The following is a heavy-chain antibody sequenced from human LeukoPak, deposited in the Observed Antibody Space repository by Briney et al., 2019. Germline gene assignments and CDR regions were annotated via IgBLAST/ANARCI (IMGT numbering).Heavy chain of an antibody. J-gene: IGHJ4*02. D-gene: IGHD2-2*01. CDR3: ARAIENIVVVPAVPGGY. CDR2: INPNSGGT. Sequence: GASVKVSCKASGYTFTGYCMHWVRQAPGQGLEWMGWINPNSGGTNYAQKFQGRVTMTRDTSISTAYMELSRLRSDDTAVYYCARAIENIVVVPAVPGGYWGQGTLVTVSS. V-gene: IGHV1-2*02. CDR1: GYTFTGYC.